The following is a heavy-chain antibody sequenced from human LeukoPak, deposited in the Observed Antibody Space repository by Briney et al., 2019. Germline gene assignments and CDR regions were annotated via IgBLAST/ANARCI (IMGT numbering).Heavy chain of an antibody. J-gene: IGHJ4*02. CDR3: ARGVRIVVADPHLDY. CDR2: INHSGST. V-gene: IGHV4-34*01. CDR1: GGSFSGYH. D-gene: IGHD3-22*01. Sequence: SETLSLTCGVYGGSFSGYHWNWIRQPPGEGLEWIGEINHSGSTNYNPSLKSRVTISVDTSKKQFSLRLSSVTAADTAVYFCARGVRIVVADPHLDYWGQGTLVTVSS.